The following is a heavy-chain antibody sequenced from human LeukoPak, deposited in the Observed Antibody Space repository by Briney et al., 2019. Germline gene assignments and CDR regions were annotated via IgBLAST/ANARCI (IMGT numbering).Heavy chain of an antibody. CDR2: IKQDGSEK. CDR3: ARVEVVMAAYFDY. V-gene: IGHV3-7*01. CDR1: GFTFSSYW. D-gene: IGHD2-21*01. Sequence: GGSLRLSCAASGFTFSSYWMSWVRQAPGKGLEWVANIKQDGSEKYYVDSVKGRFTISRDNAKNALYLQMNSLRAEDTAVYYCARVEVVMAAYFDYWGQGTLVTVSS. J-gene: IGHJ4*02.